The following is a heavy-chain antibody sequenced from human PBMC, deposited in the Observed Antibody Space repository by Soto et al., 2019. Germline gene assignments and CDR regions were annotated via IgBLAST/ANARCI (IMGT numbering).Heavy chain of an antibody. CDR1: GASISSDGYS. Sequence: SETLSLTCTVSGASISSDGYSWSWIRQPPGKGLEWIGYFYHDGTTYYNPSLKSRVTISVDTSKNQFSLKLSSVTAADTAVYYCARGPPRLFVVVPAAISRLNWFDPWGQGTLVTVSS. CDR2: FYHDGTT. V-gene: IGHV4-30-2*01. CDR3: ARGPPRLFVVVPAAISRLNWFDP. J-gene: IGHJ5*02. D-gene: IGHD2-2*01.